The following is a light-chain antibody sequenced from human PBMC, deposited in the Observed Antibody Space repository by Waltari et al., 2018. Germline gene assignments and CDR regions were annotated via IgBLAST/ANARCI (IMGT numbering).Light chain of an antibody. Sequence: DIVMTQSPGSLVVSLGERATINCKSGQDILYNSNNKNYLAWYQHKPGQSPKLLFYWASTRASGVPDRFSGSGSGTDFTLTISRVQAEDVAIYYCQQYYKTPSFSGGTKLEIK. CDR1: QDILYNSNNKNY. CDR2: WAS. J-gene: IGKJ4*01. CDR3: QQYYKTPS. V-gene: IGKV4-1*01.